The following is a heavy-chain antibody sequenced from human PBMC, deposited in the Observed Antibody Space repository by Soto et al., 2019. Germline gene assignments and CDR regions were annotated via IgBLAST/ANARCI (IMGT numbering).Heavy chain of an antibody. Sequence: PGGSLRLSCAASGFAFSEHAINWVRQSPGKGLEWVSGISGGGGSANYADSVQGRFTISRDNSKNKLYLQMNSLRSEDTAIYYCVREGSDWYYRGSFDFWGRGTVVTVSS. CDR3: VREGSDWYYRGSFDF. CDR1: GFAFSEHA. D-gene: IGHD6-19*01. J-gene: IGHJ3*01. CDR2: ISGGGGSA. V-gene: IGHV3-23*01.